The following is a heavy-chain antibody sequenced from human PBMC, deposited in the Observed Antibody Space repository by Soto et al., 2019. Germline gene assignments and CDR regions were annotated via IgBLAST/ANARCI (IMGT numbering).Heavy chain of an antibody. CDR1: GGSFSGYY. CDR3: ARGRRIVGTTALFDY. J-gene: IGHJ4*02. V-gene: IGHV4-34*01. D-gene: IGHD1-26*01. Sequence: ETLSLTCAVYGGSFSGYYWGWIRQPPGKGLEWIGEINHRGSTNYNPSLKSRVTMSVDTSKNQFSLKLSSVTAADTAVYYCARGRRIVGTTALFDYWGQGALVTV. CDR2: INHRGST.